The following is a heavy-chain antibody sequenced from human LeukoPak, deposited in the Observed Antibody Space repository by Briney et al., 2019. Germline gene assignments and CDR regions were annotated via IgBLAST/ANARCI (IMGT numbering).Heavy chain of an antibody. CDR2: INHSGST. Sequence: PSETLSLTCAVYGGSFSGYYWSWIRQPPGKGLEWIGEINHSGSTNYNPSLKSRVTISVDTSKNQFSLKLSSVTAADTAVYYCASRPYYGSGSLMDVWDKGTTVTVSS. CDR3: ASRPYYGSGSLMDV. D-gene: IGHD3-10*01. CDR1: GGSFSGYY. J-gene: IGHJ6*03. V-gene: IGHV4-34*01.